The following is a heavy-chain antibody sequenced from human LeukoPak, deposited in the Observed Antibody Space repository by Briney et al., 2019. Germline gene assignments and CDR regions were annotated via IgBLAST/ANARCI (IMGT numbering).Heavy chain of an antibody. CDR2: IYNSVTT. D-gene: IGHD3-9*01. CDR3: ARQAAFDRSEGQFDY. Sequence: SVTLSLTCTVSGGSISNHYWSWIRQPPGKGLEWIGYIYNSVTTNYNPSLKSRVTISVDTSKNQFSLKLTSVTAADTAVYYCARQAAFDRSEGQFDYWGQGTLVTVSS. CDR1: GGSISNHY. J-gene: IGHJ4*02. V-gene: IGHV4-59*11.